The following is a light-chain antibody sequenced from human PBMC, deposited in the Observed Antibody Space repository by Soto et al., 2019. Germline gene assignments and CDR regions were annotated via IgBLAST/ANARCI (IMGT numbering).Light chain of an antibody. CDR1: QSVSSSY. J-gene: IGKJ1*01. V-gene: IGKV3-20*01. CDR3: QQYWT. Sequence: EIVLTQSPGTLSLSPGERATLSCRASQSVSSSYLAWYQQKPGQAPRLLIYGASSRATGIPDRFSGSGSGTDFTLTISRLEPEDFAVYYCQQYWTFDQGTKVEIK. CDR2: GAS.